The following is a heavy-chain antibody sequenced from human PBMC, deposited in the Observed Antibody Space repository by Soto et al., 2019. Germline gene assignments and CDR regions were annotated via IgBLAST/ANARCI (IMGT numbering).Heavy chain of an antibody. CDR1: GYTFTSYG. V-gene: IGHV1-18*01. CDR2: ISAYNGNT. CDR3: ARDSATEVRPVDY. D-gene: IGHD2-15*01. J-gene: IGHJ4*02. Sequence: QVQLVQSGAEVKKPGASVQVSCKASGYTFTSYGISWVRQAPGQGLEWMGWISAYNGNTTYAGKLQDRVTMTTDTPTSTANLELRWLRSVGTAVYYCARDSATEVRPVDYWGQGSLVTVSS.